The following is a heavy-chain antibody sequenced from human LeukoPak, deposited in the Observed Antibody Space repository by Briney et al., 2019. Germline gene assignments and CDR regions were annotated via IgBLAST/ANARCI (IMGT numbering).Heavy chain of an antibody. V-gene: IGHV4-39*07. D-gene: IGHD2-21*02. CDR2: INYSGQL. CDR3: ARDFGDWRTDY. CDR1: GGSISSRTYY. J-gene: IGHJ4*02. Sequence: PSETLSLTCTVSGGSISSRTYYWAWIRQPPGKGLEWIGSINYSGQLTFNPSLKSRVTVSLDTSRNQFFLTLSSVTAADTAVYYCARDFGDWRTDYWGQGTLVTVSS.